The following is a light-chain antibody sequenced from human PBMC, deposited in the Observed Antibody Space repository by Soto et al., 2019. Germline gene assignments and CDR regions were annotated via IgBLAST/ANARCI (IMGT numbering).Light chain of an antibody. J-gene: IGLJ2*01. CDR3: QSYDSSLYVV. V-gene: IGLV1-40*01. CDR2: GNS. Sequence: QSVLTQPPSVSGAPGQWVTISCTGSSSNIGAGYDVHWYQQLPGTAPKLLIYGNSNRPSGVPDRFSGSKSGTSASLAITGLQAEDEADYYCQSYDSSLYVVFGGGTKLTVL. CDR1: SSNIGAGYD.